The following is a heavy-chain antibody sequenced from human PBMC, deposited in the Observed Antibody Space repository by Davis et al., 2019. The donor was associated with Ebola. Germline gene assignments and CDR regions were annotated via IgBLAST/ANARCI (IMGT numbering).Heavy chain of an antibody. CDR2: IYYSGST. D-gene: IGHD1-26*01. V-gene: IGHV4-59*01. J-gene: IGHJ6*04. Sequence: PGGSLRLSCTVSGGSISSYYWSWIRQPPGKGLEWIGYIYYSGSTNYNPSLKSRVTISVDTSKNQFSLKLSSVTAADTAVYYCARDWGGSGYYYYGMDVWGKGTTVTVSS. CDR1: GGSISSYY. CDR3: ARDWGGSGYYYYGMDV.